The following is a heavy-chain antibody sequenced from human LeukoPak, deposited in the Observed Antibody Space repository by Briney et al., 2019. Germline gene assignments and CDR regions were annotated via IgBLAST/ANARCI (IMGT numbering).Heavy chain of an antibody. D-gene: IGHD1-7*01. CDR1: GYTLTELS. V-gene: IGHV1-24*01. CDR3: ATAGTTKAPYYYGMDV. Sequence: ASVKVSCKVSGYTLTELSIHWVRQAPGKGLEWMGGFDPEDGETIYAQKLQGRVTMTEDTSTDTAYMELSSLRSEDTAVYYCATAGTTKAPYYYGMDVWGQGTTVTVSS. J-gene: IGHJ6*02. CDR2: FDPEDGET.